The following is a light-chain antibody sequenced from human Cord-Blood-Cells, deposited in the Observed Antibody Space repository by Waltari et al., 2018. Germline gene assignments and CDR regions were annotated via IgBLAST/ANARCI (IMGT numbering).Light chain of an antibody. CDR1: SSDVGGYNY. CDR2: EVS. Sequence: QSALTQPASVSGSPGQSITISCTGTSSDVGGYNYVSWYQQHPGKAPKLMIYEVSTRPSGGCNRFSGSKSGNTASLTISGLQAEDEADYYCSSYTSSSTPVVFGGGTKLTVL. V-gene: IGLV2-14*01. CDR3: SSYTSSSTPVV. J-gene: IGLJ2*01.